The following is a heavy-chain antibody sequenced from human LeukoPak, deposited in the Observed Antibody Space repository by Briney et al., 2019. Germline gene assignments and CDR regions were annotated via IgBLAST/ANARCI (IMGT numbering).Heavy chain of an antibody. V-gene: IGHV4-59*08. J-gene: IGHJ4*02. CDR3: ARAGGYLLYFDS. CDR1: GGSISSYY. Sequence: SETLSLTCTVSGGSISSYYWSWMRQPPGKGLEWIGYISYSGTTNYNPSLQSRVTISVDTSKNQFSLKLSSVTAADTAVYYCARAGGYLLYFDSWGQGTLATVSS. CDR2: ISYSGTT. D-gene: IGHD5-12*01.